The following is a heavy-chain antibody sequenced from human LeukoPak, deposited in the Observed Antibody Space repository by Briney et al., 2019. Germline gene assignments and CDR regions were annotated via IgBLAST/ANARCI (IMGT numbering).Heavy chain of an antibody. D-gene: IGHD6-13*01. CDR2: ISWNSGSI. J-gene: IGHJ4*02. Sequence: GGSLRLSCAASGFTFDDYGMSWVRQAPGKGLEWVSGISWNSGSIGYADSVKGRFTISRDNAKNSLYLQMNSLRAEDTAVYYCAGGAAASDYWGQGTLVTVSS. CDR1: GFTFDDYG. V-gene: IGHV3-20*04. CDR3: AGGAAASDY.